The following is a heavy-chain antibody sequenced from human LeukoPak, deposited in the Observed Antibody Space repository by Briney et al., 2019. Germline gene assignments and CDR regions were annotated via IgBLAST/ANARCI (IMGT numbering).Heavy chain of an antibody. CDR3: ARQSRAFSYYDSSGYPSYFDY. CDR2: ISAYNGNT. J-gene: IGHJ4*02. V-gene: IGHV1-18*01. CDR1: GGTFSSYG. D-gene: IGHD3-22*01. Sequence: ASVKVSCKASGGTFSSYGISWVRQAPGQGLEWMGWISAYNGNTNYAQKLQGRVTMTTDTSTSTAYMELRSLRSDDTAVYYCARQSRAFSYYDSSGYPSYFDYWGQGTLVTVSS.